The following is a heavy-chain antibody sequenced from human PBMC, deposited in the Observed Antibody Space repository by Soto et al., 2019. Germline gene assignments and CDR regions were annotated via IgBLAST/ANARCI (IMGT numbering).Heavy chain of an antibody. Sequence: TSETLSLTCTVSGGSISSYYWSWIRQPPGKGLEWIGYIYYSGSTNYNPSLKSRVTISVDTPKNQFSLKLSSVTAADTAVYYCARVQKDIVVVPAAMHHYYYMDVWGKGTTVTVSS. D-gene: IGHD2-2*01. CDR2: IYYSGST. CDR3: ARVQKDIVVVPAAMHHYYYMDV. V-gene: IGHV4-59*01. J-gene: IGHJ6*03. CDR1: GGSISSYY.